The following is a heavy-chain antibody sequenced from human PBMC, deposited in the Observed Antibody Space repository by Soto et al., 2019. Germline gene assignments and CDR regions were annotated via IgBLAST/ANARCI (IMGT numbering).Heavy chain of an antibody. V-gene: IGHV4-59*01. J-gene: IGHJ4*02. CDR2: ISYSGNT. Sequence: SETLSLTCTVSGGSIISGYWSWIRQPPGKGLEWIGYISYSGNTNYNPSLKSRVTMSVDTPKNQFSLRLSSVTTADMAVYYCAGLRGYAGSPIDYWGQGTLVTVSS. CDR3: AGLRGYAGSPIDY. CDR1: GGSIISGY. D-gene: IGHD2-15*01.